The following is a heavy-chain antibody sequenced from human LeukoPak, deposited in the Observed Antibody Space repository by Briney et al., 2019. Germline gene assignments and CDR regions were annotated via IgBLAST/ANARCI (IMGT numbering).Heavy chain of an antibody. CDR1: GGSISSYY. J-gene: IGHJ4*02. D-gene: IGHD4-23*01. CDR3: ARVDDYGGNQTFDY. V-gene: IGHV4-59*01. CDR2: IYYSGST. Sequence: PSETLSLTCTVSGGSISSYYWSWVRQPPGKGLEWIGYIYYSGSTHYNPSLKKRVTISVDTSKNQFSLKLSSVTAADTAVYYCARVDDYGGNQTFDYWGQGTLVT.